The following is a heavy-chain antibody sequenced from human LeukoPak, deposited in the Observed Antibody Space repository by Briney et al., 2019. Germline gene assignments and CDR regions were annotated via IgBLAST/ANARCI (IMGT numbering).Heavy chain of an antibody. D-gene: IGHD3-22*01. CDR1: GFTFSSYA. Sequence: GGSLRVSCAASGFTFSSYAMSWVRQAPGKGLEWVSAISGSGGSTYYADSVKGRFTISRDNSKNTLYLQMNSLRAEDTAVYYCAKVVDDSSGYYYYGYYYGMDVWGQGTTVTVSS. CDR3: AKVVDDSSGYYYYGYYYGMDV. J-gene: IGHJ6*02. V-gene: IGHV3-23*01. CDR2: ISGSGGST.